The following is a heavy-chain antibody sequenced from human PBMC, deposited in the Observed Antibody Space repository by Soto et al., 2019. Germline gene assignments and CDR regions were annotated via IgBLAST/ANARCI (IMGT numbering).Heavy chain of an antibody. Sequence: QVQLQESGPGLVKPSQTLSLTCTVSGGSISSGDYYWSWIRQPPGKGLEWIGYIYYSGSTYYNPSLKSRVTISVDTSKHQYSLKLSSGTAADTAVYYCARVASEARRTGSDYFDYWRQGTLVTVSS. CDR1: GGSISSGDYY. CDR2: IYYSGST. D-gene: IGHD1-1*01. J-gene: IGHJ4*02. CDR3: ARVASEARRTGSDYFDY. V-gene: IGHV4-30-4*01.